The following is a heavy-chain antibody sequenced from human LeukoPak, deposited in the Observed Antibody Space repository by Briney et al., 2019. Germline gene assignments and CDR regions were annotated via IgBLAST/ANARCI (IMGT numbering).Heavy chain of an antibody. J-gene: IGHJ4*02. D-gene: IGHD6-19*01. CDR1: GGTFSSYA. Sequence: ASVKVSCKASGGTFSSYAISWVRQAPGQGLEWMGGIIPIFGTANYAQKFQGRVTMTRDTSTSTVYMELSSLRSEDTAVYYCALGYSSGSGYSFDYWGQGTLVTVSS. CDR2: IIPIFGTA. CDR3: ALGYSSGSGYSFDY. V-gene: IGHV1-69*05.